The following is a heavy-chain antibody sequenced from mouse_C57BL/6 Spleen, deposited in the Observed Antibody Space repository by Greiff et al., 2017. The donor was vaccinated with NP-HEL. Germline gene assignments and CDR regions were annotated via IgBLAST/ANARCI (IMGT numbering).Heavy chain of an antibody. CDR3: ARTGSIYFDY. Sequence: VQGVESGPELVKPGASVKISCKASGYAFSSSWMNWVKQRPGKGLEWIGRIYPGDGDTNYNGKFKGKATLTADKSSSTAYMQLSSLTSEDSAVYFCARTGSIYFDYWGQGTTLTVSS. V-gene: IGHV1-82*01. CDR1: GYAFSSSW. J-gene: IGHJ2*01. CDR2: IYPGDGDT. D-gene: IGHD4-1*01.